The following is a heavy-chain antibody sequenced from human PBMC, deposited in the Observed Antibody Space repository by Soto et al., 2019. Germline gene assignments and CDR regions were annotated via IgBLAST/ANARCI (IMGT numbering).Heavy chain of an antibody. V-gene: IGHV3-33*01. J-gene: IGHJ4*02. CDR1: GFTFSSYG. CDR3: ARGGYCSSTSCYYYFDY. CDR2: IWYDGSNK. Sequence: QVQLVESEGGVVQPGRSLRLSCAASGFTFSSYGMHWVRQAPGKGLEWVAVIWYDGSNKYYADSVKGRFTISRDNSKNTLYLQMNSLRAEDTAVYYCARGGYCSSTSCYYYFDYWGQGTLVTVSS. D-gene: IGHD2-2*01.